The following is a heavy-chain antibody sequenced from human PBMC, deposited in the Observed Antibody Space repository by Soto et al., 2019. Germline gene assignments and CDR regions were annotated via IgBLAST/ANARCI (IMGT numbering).Heavy chain of an antibody. V-gene: IGHV5-51*01. J-gene: IGHJ4*02. Sequence: GESLKISCKGSGYSFTSYWIGWVRQMPGKGLEWMGIIYPGDSDTRYSPSFQGQVTISADKSISTAYLQWSSLRSEDTAVYYCARSGTMIDDHWGQGTLVTVSS. CDR1: GYSFTSYW. D-gene: IGHD3-22*01. CDR2: IYPGDSDT. CDR3: ARSGTMIDDH.